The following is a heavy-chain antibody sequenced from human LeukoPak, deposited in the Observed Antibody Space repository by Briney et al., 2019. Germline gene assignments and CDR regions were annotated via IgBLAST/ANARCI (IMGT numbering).Heavy chain of an antibody. J-gene: IGHJ1*01. D-gene: IGHD6-13*01. CDR3: ARDKYSSSQEYFQH. V-gene: IGHV3-48*01. Sequence: GGSLRLSCAASGFTFSSYSMNWVRQAPGKGLEWVSYISSSSSTIYYADSVKGRFTISRDNSKNTLYLQMNSLRAEDTAVYYCARDKYSSSQEYFQHWGQGTLVTISS. CDR1: GFTFSSYS. CDR2: ISSSSSTI.